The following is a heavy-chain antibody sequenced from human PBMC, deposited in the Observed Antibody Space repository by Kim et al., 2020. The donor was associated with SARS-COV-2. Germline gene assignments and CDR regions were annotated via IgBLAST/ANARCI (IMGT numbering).Heavy chain of an antibody. Sequence: ASVKVSCKASGYTFTGYYMHWVRQAPGQGLEWMGRINPNSGCTNYAQKFQGRVTMTRDTSISTAYMELSRLRSDDTAVYYCAKGGYGDYLDYYYYYGMDVWGQGTTVTVSS. CDR3: AKGGYGDYLDYYYYYGMDV. V-gene: IGHV1-2*06. D-gene: IGHD4-17*01. CDR2: INPNSGCT. J-gene: IGHJ6*02. CDR1: GYTFTGYY.